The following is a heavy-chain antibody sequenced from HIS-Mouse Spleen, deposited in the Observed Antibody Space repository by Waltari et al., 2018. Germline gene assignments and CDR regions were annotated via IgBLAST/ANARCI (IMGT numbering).Heavy chain of an antibody. V-gene: IGHV3-7*01. CDR2: IKQDGSEK. J-gene: IGHJ4*02. Sequence: EVQLVESGGGLVQPGGSLRLSCAASGFTCSRYGMGGVRQAPGKGLEWVANIKQDGSEKYYVDSVKGRFTISRDNAKNSLYLQMNSLRAEDTAVYYCARDGGTGDFDYWGQGTLFTVSS. CDR3: ARDGGTGDFDY. D-gene: IGHD7-27*01. CDR1: GFTCSRYG.